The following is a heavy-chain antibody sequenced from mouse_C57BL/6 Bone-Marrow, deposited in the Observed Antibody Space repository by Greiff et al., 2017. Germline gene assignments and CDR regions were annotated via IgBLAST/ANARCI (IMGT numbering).Heavy chain of an antibody. CDR1: GFTFSSYT. V-gene: IGHV5-9*01. D-gene: IGHD3-2*02. CDR2: ISGGGGNT. Sequence: EVKLVASGGGLVKPGGSLKLSCAASGFTFSSYTMSWVRQTPEKRLEWVATISGGGGNTYYPDNVKGRFTISRDNAKNTLYLQMSSLRSEDTALYYCARQRLFAYWGQGTLVTVSA. J-gene: IGHJ3*01. CDR3: ARQRLFAY.